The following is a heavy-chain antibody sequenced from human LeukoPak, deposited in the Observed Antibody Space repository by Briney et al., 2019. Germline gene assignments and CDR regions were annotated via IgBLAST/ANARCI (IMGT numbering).Heavy chain of an antibody. J-gene: IGHJ5*02. V-gene: IGHV3-23*01. D-gene: IGHD6-19*01. Sequence: PGASLRVSCAASGFTFSSYAMSWVRQAPGQLLDSVSAISGSGGSTYYADSVKGRFTISRDNSKNTLYLQMNSLRAEDTAVYYCAKDHEIAVAGDWFDPWGQGTLVTVSS. CDR1: GFTFSSYA. CDR2: ISGSGGST. CDR3: AKDHEIAVAGDWFDP.